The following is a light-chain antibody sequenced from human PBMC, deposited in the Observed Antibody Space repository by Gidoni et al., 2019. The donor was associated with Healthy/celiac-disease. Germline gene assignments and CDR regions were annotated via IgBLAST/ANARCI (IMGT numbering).Light chain of an antibody. Sequence: EIVLTQSPATLSLSPGERATLSCRASQSVSSYLAWYQQKPGQAPRLLIYDASNRATGIPARFSGSGSGTDFTLTISSLEPEDFAVYYCQQRSNWPPLXLXGGTKVEIK. J-gene: IGKJ4*01. V-gene: IGKV3-11*01. CDR2: DAS. CDR1: QSVSSY. CDR3: QQRSNWPPLX.